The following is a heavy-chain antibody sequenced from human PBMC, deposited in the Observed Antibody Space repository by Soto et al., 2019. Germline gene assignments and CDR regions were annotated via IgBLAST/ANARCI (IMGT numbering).Heavy chain of an antibody. J-gene: IGHJ5*02. Sequence: QVQLQQSGPGLVKPSETLSLTCTVSGISIDNYYCSWIRQSAGKGLEWIGRIYSSGTTNYNPSLKSRGTMSVDMSKSQISLNVRSVTAADTAVYYCVRDVGGSGWFAPWGQGTLVTVSS. CDR3: VRDVGGSGWFAP. CDR1: GISIDNYY. CDR2: IYSSGTT. V-gene: IGHV4-4*07.